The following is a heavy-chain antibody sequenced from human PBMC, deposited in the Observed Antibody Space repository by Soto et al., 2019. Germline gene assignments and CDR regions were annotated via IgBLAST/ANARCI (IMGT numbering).Heavy chain of an antibody. CDR2: IGGSGSST. D-gene: IGHD1-20*01. Sequence: EVQLLESGGGLVQPGGSLRLSCAASGFTFSNYAMSWVRQAPGKGLEWVSVIGGSGSSTFYADSVKGRFTISRDNSKNTLFLQMSSLRAEDTALYYCAKDRGEDNWPPISFDNWGQGTLVTVSS. V-gene: IGHV3-23*01. CDR1: GFTFSNYA. J-gene: IGHJ4*02. CDR3: AKDRGEDNWPPISFDN.